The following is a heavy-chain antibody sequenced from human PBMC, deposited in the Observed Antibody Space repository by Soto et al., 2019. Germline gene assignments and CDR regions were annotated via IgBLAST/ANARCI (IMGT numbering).Heavy chain of an antibody. CDR1: GGSISSGDYY. CDR3: AREYQRSGYYAEGMDV. CDR2: IYYSGST. Sequence: SETLSLTCTVSGGSISSGDYYWSWIRQPPGQGLEWLGYIYYSGSTYYNPSLKSRVTISVDTSKNQFSLKLSSVTAADTAVYYCAREYQRSGYYAEGMDVWGQGTTVTVSS. D-gene: IGHD3-3*01. J-gene: IGHJ6*02. V-gene: IGHV4-30-4*01.